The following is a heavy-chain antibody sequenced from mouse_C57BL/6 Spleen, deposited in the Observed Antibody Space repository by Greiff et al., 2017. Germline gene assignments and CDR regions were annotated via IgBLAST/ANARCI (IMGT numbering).Heavy chain of an antibody. Sequence: EVQLQESGAELVRPGASVKLSCTASGFNIKDDYMHWVKQRPEQGLEWIGWIDPENGDTEYASKFQGKATITADTSSNTAYLQLSSLTSEDTAVYYCTIDGFAYWGQGTLVTVSA. V-gene: IGHV14-4*01. CDR2: IDPENGDT. D-gene: IGHD2-3*01. J-gene: IGHJ3*01. CDR3: TIDGFAY. CDR1: GFNIKDDY.